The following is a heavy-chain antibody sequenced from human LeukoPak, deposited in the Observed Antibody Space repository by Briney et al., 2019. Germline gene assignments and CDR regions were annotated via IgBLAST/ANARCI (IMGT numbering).Heavy chain of an antibody. D-gene: IGHD6-13*01. J-gene: IGHJ4*02. Sequence: SETLSLTCTVSGGSISSSSYYWGWIRQPPGKGLEWIGSIYYSGSTYYNPSLKSRVTISVDTSKNQFSLKLSSVTAADTAVYYCARRRARAAAAAGTGYYFDYWGQGTLVTVSS. CDR3: ARRRARAAAAAGTGYYFDY. CDR2: IYYSGST. CDR1: GGSISSSSYY. V-gene: IGHV4-39*07.